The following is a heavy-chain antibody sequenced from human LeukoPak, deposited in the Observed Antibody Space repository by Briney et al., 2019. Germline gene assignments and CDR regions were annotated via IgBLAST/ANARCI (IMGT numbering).Heavy chain of an antibody. CDR3: ARFKLGYFHESDNYYLDFYC. J-gene: IGHJ4*01. V-gene: IGHV3-7*03. CDR1: GFTFSNHW. CDR2: IKEDETEK. Sequence: GGSLRLSCAASGFTFSNHWMSWVRQAPGKGLEWVASIKEDETEKYFVDSVKGRFTISRDNAKNSLYLQMNSLRDEDSAVYYCARFKLGYFHESDNYYLDFYCWGPGTLVTSSS. D-gene: IGHD2/OR15-2a*01.